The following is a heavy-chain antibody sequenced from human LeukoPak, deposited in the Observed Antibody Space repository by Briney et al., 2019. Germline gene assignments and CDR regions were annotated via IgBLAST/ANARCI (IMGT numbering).Heavy chain of an antibody. V-gene: IGHV3-48*01. CDR3: AREDEVGAFDY. Sequence: PGGSLRLSCAASGFIFSDYSMNWVRQAPGKGPEWVSYISTGSATIYYADSVKGRFTISRDNSKNTLYLQMGSLRAEDMAVYYCAREDEVGAFDYWGQGTLVTVSS. D-gene: IGHD1-26*01. CDR2: ISTGSATI. J-gene: IGHJ4*02. CDR1: GFIFSDYS.